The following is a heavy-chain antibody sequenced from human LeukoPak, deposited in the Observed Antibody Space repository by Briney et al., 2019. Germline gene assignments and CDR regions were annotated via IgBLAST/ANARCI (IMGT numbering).Heavy chain of an antibody. CDR3: ARGGHSTPSRWGY. J-gene: IGHJ4*02. Sequence: ASVKVSCKASGYTFTGYYMHWVRQARGQGLEWMGWINPNSGGTNYAQKFQGRVTMTRDTSISTAYMELSRLRSDDTAVYYCARGGHSTPSRWGYWGQGTLVTVSS. D-gene: IGHD7-27*01. CDR1: GYTFTGYY. CDR2: INPNSGGT. V-gene: IGHV1-2*02.